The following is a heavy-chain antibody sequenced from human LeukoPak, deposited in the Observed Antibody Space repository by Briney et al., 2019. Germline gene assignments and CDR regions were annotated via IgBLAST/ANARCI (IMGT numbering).Heavy chain of an antibody. V-gene: IGHV3-53*01. CDR1: GFTVSSNY. Sequence: GGSLRLSCAASGFTVSSNYMSWVRLAPGKGLDWVSVIFSGGSTYYADSVKGRFTISRDNSKNTLYLQMNSLRAEDTAVYYCARGRRGYYDSSGYYCDYWGQGTLVTVSS. D-gene: IGHD3-22*01. CDR3: ARGRRGYYDSSGYYCDY. J-gene: IGHJ4*02. CDR2: IFSGGST.